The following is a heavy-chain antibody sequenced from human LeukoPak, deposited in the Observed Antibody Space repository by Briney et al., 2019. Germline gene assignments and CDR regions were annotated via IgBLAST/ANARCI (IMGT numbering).Heavy chain of an antibody. Sequence: PGGSLRLSCAASGFSFSDYYMTWIRQAPGKGLEWVSYISGSPIYTNYADSVKGRFTISRDNAKKSLYLQMNSLRAEDTAVYYCARVVFGDSIPGYWGQGTLVTVS. CDR3: ARVVFGDSIPGY. CDR1: GFSFSDYY. D-gene: IGHD3-10*02. V-gene: IGHV3-11*05. J-gene: IGHJ4*02. CDR2: ISGSPIYT.